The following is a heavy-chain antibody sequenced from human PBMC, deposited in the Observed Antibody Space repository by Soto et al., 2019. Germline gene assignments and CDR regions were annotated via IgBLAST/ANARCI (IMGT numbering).Heavy chain of an antibody. Sequence: PGGSLRLSCTASGFTFSSYAMRWVRQAPGKGLEWVALIWFDGSDKYYTESVKGRFTISRDNSKSTLYLKMNSLRAEDTAVYYCARLYCRAYRCYSVGAFEIRGQGTMVTVSS. J-gene: IGHJ3*02. CDR3: ARLYCRAYRCYSVGAFEI. CDR2: IWFDGSDK. D-gene: IGHD2-15*01. V-gene: IGHV3-33*08. CDR1: GFTFSSYA.